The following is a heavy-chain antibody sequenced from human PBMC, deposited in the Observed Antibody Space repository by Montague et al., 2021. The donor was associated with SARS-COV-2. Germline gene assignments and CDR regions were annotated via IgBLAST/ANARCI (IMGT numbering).Heavy chain of an antibody. CDR1: GFSLSTSGVG. J-gene: IGHJ5*02. CDR3: AHRFYYGSEQYNWFDP. D-gene: IGHD3-10*01. Sequence: ALVKPTQTLTLTCTFSGFSLSTSGVGVGWIRQPPGKALEWLALIYWDDDKRYSPSLKSRLTITKDTSKNQVVLTMTNMDPVDTATYYCAHRFYYGSEQYNWFDPGGQGTLVTVSS. V-gene: IGHV2-5*02. CDR2: IYWDDDK.